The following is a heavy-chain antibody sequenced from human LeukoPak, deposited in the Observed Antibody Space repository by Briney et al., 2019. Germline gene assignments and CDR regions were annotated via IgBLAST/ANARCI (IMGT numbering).Heavy chain of an antibody. CDR1: GYTFSDYG. Sequence: PGTSLRLSCSASGYTFSDYGMNWVRQAPGKGLEWLSVISYSGVVKFYADSVKGRFTISRDNSKNTVYLQMNNLADEDTAVYYGSKDAAVLTSGIEASSHEYWGQGTLVTVSS. J-gene: IGHJ4*02. V-gene: IGHV3-30*18. CDR2: ISYSGVVK. D-gene: IGHD5-12*01. CDR3: SKDAAVLTSGIEASSHEY.